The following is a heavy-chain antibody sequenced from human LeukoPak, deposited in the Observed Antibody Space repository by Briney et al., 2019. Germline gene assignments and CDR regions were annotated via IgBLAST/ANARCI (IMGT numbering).Heavy chain of an antibody. CDR2: IKQDGSEK. CDR1: GVMFPSYW. D-gene: IGHD3-10*01. V-gene: IGHV3-7*04. J-gene: IGHJ4*02. Sequence: PGGSLRLSCAASGVMFPSYWMTWVRQAPGKGLEWVANIKQDGSEKYYVDSVKGRFTISRDNAKNSVYLQKNSLRAEDTAVYYCARRHHFGFLDSWGQGTLVTVSS. CDR3: ARRHHFGFLDS.